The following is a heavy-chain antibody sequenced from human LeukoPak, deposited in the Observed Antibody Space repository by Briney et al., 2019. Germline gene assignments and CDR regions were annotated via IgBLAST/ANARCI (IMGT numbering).Heavy chain of an antibody. Sequence: GGSLRLSCAASGFTFSSYWMHWVRQAPGKGLVWVSRINSDGSSTSYADSVKGRFTISRDNAKNTLYLQMNSLRAEDTAVYYCARDGDIVVVTATFDYWGQGTLVTVSS. CDR1: GFTFSSYW. V-gene: IGHV3-74*01. D-gene: IGHD2-21*02. J-gene: IGHJ4*02. CDR2: INSDGSST. CDR3: ARDGDIVVVTATFDY.